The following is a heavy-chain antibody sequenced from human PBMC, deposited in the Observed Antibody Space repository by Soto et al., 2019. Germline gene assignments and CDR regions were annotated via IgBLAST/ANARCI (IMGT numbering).Heavy chain of an antibody. CDR2: LDPTDSYT. D-gene: IGHD3-22*01. CDR1: GYNFSSYW. V-gene: IGHV5-10-1*01. Sequence: PGESLKISCKVSGYNFSSYWISWVRQMPGKGLEWMGRLDPTDSYTYCSPSFQGHVTISADKSLSTAYLEWSSLKASDTAMYYCARHYYDTNTYQVEYFQYWGQGTLVTVSS. J-gene: IGHJ1*01. CDR3: ARHYYDTNTYQVEYFQY.